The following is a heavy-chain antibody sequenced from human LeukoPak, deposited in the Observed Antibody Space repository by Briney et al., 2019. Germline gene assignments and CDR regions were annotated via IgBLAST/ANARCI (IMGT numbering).Heavy chain of an antibody. CDR1: GGSVSSYY. CDR3: AREDIQWELIDY. CDR2: IYTSGST. V-gene: IGHV4-4*07. D-gene: IGHD1-26*01. J-gene: IGHJ4*02. Sequence: SETLSLTCTVSGGSVSSYYWSWIRQPAGKGLEWIGRIYTSGSTNYNPSLKSRVTMSVDTSKNQFSLKLSSVTAADTAVYYCAREDIQWELIDYWGQGTLVTVSS.